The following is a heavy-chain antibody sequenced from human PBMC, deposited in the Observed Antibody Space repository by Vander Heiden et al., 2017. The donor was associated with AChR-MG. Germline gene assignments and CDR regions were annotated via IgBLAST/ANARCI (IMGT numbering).Heavy chain of an antibody. V-gene: IGHV3-30*02. D-gene: IGHD4-17*01. CDR2: IRYDGSNK. CDR3: AKDMAKYGDYVYWFDP. CDR1: GFTFSSYG. J-gene: IGHJ5*02. Sequence: QVQLVESGGGVVQPGGSLRLSCAASGFTFSSYGMHWVRQAPGKGLEWVAFIRYDGSNKYYADSVKGRFTISRDNSKNTLYLQMNSLRAEDTAVYYCAKDMAKYGDYVYWFDPWGQGTLVTVSS.